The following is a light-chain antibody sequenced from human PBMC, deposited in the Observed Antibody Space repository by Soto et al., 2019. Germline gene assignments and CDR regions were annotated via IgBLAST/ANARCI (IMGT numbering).Light chain of an antibody. CDR3: GSFTTSTYYV. CDR2: DVS. CDR1: SSDVGAYDY. V-gene: IGLV2-14*03. J-gene: IGLJ1*01. Sequence: QSALTQPASVSGSPGQSITISCTGTSSDVGAYDYVSWYQQHPGEVPKLMIFDVSDRPSGVSNRFSGSKSGNTASLTISGLQAEDESDYYCGSFTTSTYYVFGTGTKLTVL.